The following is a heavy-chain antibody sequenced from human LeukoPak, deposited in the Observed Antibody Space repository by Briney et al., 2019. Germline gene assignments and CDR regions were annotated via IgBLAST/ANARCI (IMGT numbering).Heavy chain of an antibody. J-gene: IGHJ6*02. CDR2: IYSGGST. V-gene: IGHV3-66*02. CDR1: GFTLSSNY. D-gene: IGHD7-27*01. Sequence: GGSLRLSCAASGFTLSSNYMSGVRQAPGKGVEGGSVIYSGGSTYYADSVKGRFTISRDNSKNTLYLQMNSLRAEDTAVYYCARSTWGSRRYYYYGMDVWGQGTTVTVSS. CDR3: ARSTWGSRRYYYYGMDV.